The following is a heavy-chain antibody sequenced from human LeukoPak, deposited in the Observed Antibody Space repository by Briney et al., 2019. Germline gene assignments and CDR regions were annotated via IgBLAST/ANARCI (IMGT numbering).Heavy chain of an antibody. CDR3: ARNPAKVFPAVY. J-gene: IGHJ4*02. V-gene: IGHV3-7*01. D-gene: IGHD2-2*01. Sequence: GGSLRLSCGASGFTFSTYWMSWVRQAPGKGLVGVGNINQDGSNIYYVDSVKRRFTISRDNAKNSLSLQMNSLRADDTAVYYCARNPAKVFPAVYWGQGTLVTVSS. CDR2: INQDGSNI. CDR1: GFTFSTYW.